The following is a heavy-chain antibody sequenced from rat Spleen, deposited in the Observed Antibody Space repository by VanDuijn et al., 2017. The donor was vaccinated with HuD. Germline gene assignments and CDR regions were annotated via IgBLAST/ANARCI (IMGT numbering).Heavy chain of an antibody. CDR3: ARGGGIDY. D-gene: IGHD1-11*01. V-gene: IGHV5-7*01. CDR2: ISYDGSST. CDR1: GFTFSDYN. Sequence: EVQLVESGGGLVQPGRSLKLSCAVSGFTFSDYNMAWVRQAPTKGLEWVATISYDGSSTYYRDSVKGRFTISRDNAKSTLYLQMDSLRSEDTATYSCARGGGIDYWGQGVMVTVSS. J-gene: IGHJ2*01.